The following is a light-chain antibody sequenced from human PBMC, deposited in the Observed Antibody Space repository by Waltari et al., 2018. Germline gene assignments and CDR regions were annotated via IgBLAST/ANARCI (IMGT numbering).Light chain of an antibody. CDR3: CSYAGSRTWV. J-gene: IGLJ3*02. Sequence: QSALTPPASVSGSPGQSITISCTGTSSDVGSYNLVSWYQQHPGKAPNLMIYEDIKRPSGVSNRFSGSKSGNTASLTISGLQAEDEADYYCCSYAGSRTWVFGGGTKLTVL. V-gene: IGLV2-23*01. CDR2: EDI. CDR1: SSDVGSYNL.